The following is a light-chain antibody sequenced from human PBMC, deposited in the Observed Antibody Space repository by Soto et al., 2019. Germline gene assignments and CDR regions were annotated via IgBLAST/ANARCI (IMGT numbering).Light chain of an antibody. Sequence: DIQMTQSPSAMSASVGDRVTITCRASQGISNSLAWFQQKAGKVTKRLIYATSSLQSGVPSRFSGSGSGTEFTLTISSLQPEDFATYYCLQTNSYPYTFGQGTMLEIK. J-gene: IGKJ2*01. CDR3: LQTNSYPYT. CDR1: QGISNS. CDR2: ATS. V-gene: IGKV1-17*03.